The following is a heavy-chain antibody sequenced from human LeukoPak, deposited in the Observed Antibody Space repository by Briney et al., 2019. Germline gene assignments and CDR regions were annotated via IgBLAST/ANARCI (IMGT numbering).Heavy chain of an antibody. CDR2: IYYSGST. V-gene: IGHV4-59*01. J-gene: IGHJ4*02. CDR3: ARAVPTYYYDSSGLNYFDY. Sequence: SETLSLTCTVSGGSISSYYWSWIRQPPGKGLEWIGYIYYSGSTNYNPSLKSRVTISVDTSKNQFSQKLSSVTAADTAVYYCARAVPTYYYDSSGLNYFDYWGQGTLVTVSS. D-gene: IGHD3-22*01. CDR1: GGSISSYY.